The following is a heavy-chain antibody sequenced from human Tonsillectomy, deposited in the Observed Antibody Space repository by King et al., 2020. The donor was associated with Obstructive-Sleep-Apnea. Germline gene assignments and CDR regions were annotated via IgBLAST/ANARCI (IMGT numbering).Heavy chain of an antibody. CDR2: IYYSGYT. CDR1: GGSISNSRYY. Sequence: LQLQESGPGLVKPSDTLSLTCTVSGGSISNSRYYWGWIRPSPGKGLEFIGHIYYSGYTYYSPSFQSRVTISLDTSKNEFSLRLSSVTAADTAVYFCASPRYGEYIIDYWGLGTLVTVSS. V-gene: IGHV4-39*01. CDR3: ASPRYGEYIIDY. D-gene: IGHD4/OR15-4a*01. J-gene: IGHJ4*02.